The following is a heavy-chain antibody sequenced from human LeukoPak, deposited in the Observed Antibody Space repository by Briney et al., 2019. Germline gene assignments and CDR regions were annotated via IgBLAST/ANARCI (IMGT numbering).Heavy chain of an antibody. V-gene: IGHV1-69*13. CDR1: GGTSSSYA. CDR2: IIPIFGTA. Sequence: ASVKVSCKASGGTSSSYAISWVRQAPGQGLEWMGGIIPIFGTANYAQKFQGRVTITADESTSTAYMELSSLRSEDTAVYYCARVYPGYCSGGSCYYFDYWSQGTLVTVSS. D-gene: IGHD2-15*01. CDR3: ARVYPGYCSGGSCYYFDY. J-gene: IGHJ4*02.